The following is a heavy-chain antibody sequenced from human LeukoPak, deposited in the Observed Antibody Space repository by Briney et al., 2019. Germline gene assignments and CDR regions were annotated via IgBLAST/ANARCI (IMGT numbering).Heavy chain of an antibody. CDR1: GFTFSSYA. V-gene: IGHV3-23*01. J-gene: IGHJ3*02. Sequence: PGGSLRLSCAASGFTFSSYAMSWVRQAPGKGLEWVSAISGSGGSTYYADSVKGRFTISRDNSKNTLYLQMNSLRAEDTAVYYCAKDRELDFWSGPDAFDIWGQGTMVTVSS. CDR2: ISGSGGST. CDR3: AKDRELDFWSGPDAFDI. D-gene: IGHD3-3*01.